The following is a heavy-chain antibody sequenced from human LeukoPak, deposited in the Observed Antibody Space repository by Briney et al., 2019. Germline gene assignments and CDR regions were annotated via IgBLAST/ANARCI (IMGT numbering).Heavy chain of an antibody. V-gene: IGHV1-2*02. CDR3: ARDLSVTSIFGVVIDAFDI. CDR2: INPNSGGT. D-gene: IGHD3-3*01. CDR1: GYTFTGYY. J-gene: IGHJ3*02. Sequence: ASVKVSCKASGYTFTGYYMHWVRQAPGQGLEWMGWINPNSGGTNYAQKFQGRVTMTRDTSISTAYMELSRLRSDDTAVDYCARDLSVTSIFGVVIDAFDIWGQGTMVTVSS.